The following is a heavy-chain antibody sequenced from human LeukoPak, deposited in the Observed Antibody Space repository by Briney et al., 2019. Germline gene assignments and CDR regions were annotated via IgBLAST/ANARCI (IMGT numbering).Heavy chain of an antibody. V-gene: IGHV3-21*04. CDR2: ISSSSSYI. CDR3: ARAGEYYDILTGYYPGMYYFDY. D-gene: IGHD3-9*01. J-gene: IGHJ4*02. CDR1: GFTFSSYS. Sequence: KAGGSLRLSCAASGFTFSSYSMNWVRQAPGKGLEWVSSISSSSSYIYYADSVKGRFTISRDNAKNSLYLQMNSLRAEDTAVYYCARAGEYYDILTGYYPGMYYFDYWGQGTLVTVSS.